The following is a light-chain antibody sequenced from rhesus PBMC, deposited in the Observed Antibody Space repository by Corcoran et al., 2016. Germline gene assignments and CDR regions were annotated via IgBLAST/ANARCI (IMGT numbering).Light chain of an antibody. CDR1: QSVSSN. V-gene: IGKV3-42*03. CDR3: QQFSHWPLT. CDR2: GAA. J-gene: IGKJ4*01. Sequence: EIVMTQSPATLSLSPGERATLSCRASQSVSSNLAWYQQTPGQAPRLLIDGAARRATGIPDRVSGIGSGTDFTLTLNSLEPEDFSVYYCQQFSHWPLTFGGGTKVEIK.